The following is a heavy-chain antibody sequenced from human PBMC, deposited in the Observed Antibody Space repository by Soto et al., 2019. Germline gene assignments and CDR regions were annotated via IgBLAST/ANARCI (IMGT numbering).Heavy chain of an antibody. D-gene: IGHD2-15*01. CDR1: GGSISSSSYY. J-gene: IGHJ1*01. V-gene: IGHV4-39*01. Sequence: SETLSLTCTVSGGSISSSSYYWGWIRQPPWKGLEWIGTIYYSGTTYYNPSLESRLTISVDTSKNQFSLNLSSVTAADTAVYYCARSSSGYCSGGSCSGADYFQHWGQGTLVTVSS. CDR3: ARSSSGYCSGGSCSGADYFQH. CDR2: IYYSGTT.